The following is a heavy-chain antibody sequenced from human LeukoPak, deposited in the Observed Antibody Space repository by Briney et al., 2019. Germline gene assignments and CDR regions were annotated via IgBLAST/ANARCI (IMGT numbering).Heavy chain of an antibody. J-gene: IGHJ4*02. V-gene: IGHV3-21*01. Sequence: GWCLSLSCAASGFTFSTYAMNWVGQAPAGGLEWVACITGYSAYIHYPASLKGRFTLSRDNAKNSLYLQMNSLRAEDTAEYYCARYGVSSSTSYIDFWGQGTLVTVSS. CDR1: GFTFSTYA. CDR3: ARYGVSSSTSYIDF. D-gene: IGHD2-2*01. CDR2: ITGYSAYI.